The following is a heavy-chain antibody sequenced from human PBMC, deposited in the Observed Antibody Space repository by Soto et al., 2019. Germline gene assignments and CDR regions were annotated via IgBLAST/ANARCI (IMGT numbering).Heavy chain of an antibody. V-gene: IGHV3-33*01. D-gene: IGHD6-19*01. J-gene: IGHJ3*01. Sequence: QVQLVESGGGVVQPGGSLRLSCAASRFSFSSYGMHWVRQAPGQGLEWVAIIYHDGSNKYYTDSVKGRFTISRDDSKNTLYLQMDSLRVDDTAVYYCARDVGSGWPYDAADVWGQGTVVSVSS. CDR3: ARDVGSGWPYDAADV. CDR2: IYHDGSNK. CDR1: RFSFSSYG.